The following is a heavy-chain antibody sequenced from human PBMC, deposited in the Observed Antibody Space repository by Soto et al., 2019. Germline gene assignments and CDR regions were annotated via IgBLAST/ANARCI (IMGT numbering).Heavy chain of an antibody. CDR3: ARDLPHDVDTAMVTALNAFDI. J-gene: IGHJ3*02. Sequence: QVQLVQSGAEVKKPGSSVKVSCKASGGTFSSYAISWVRQAPGQGLEWMGGIIPIFDTANYAQKFQGRVTITADKSTSTAYMELSSLRSEETAVYYCARDLPHDVDTAMVTALNAFDIWGQGTMVPGSS. CDR2: IIPIFDTA. V-gene: IGHV1-69*06. CDR1: GGTFSSYA. D-gene: IGHD5-18*01.